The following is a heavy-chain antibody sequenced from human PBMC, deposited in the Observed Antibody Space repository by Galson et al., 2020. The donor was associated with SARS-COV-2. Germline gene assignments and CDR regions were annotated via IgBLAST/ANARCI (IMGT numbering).Heavy chain of an antibody. V-gene: IGHV3-7*04. CDR3: ARVQDYYYYYDGMDV. J-gene: IGHJ6*02. CDR2: IKQDGSEK. Sequence: QLGESLKISCAASGFTFSSYWMSWVRQAPGKGLEWVANIKQDGSEKYYVDSVKGRFTISRDNAKNSLYLQMNSLRAEDTAVYYCARVQDYYYYYDGMDVWGQGTTGTVSS. CDR1: GFTFSSYW.